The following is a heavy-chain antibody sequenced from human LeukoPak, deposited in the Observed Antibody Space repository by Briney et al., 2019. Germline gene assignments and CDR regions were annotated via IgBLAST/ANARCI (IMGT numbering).Heavy chain of an antibody. CDR2: IYSGGST. CDR3: ARDRISSGWHAGFAY. V-gene: IGHV3-66*02. Sequence: GGSLRLTCAASGFTVSNIYMSWVRQAPGKGLEWVSVIYSGGSTYYADSVKGRFTFSRDISKNTLYLQMNSLRTEDTAVYYCARDRISSGWHAGFAYWGQGTLVTVSS. CDR1: GFTVSNIY. D-gene: IGHD6-19*01. J-gene: IGHJ4*02.